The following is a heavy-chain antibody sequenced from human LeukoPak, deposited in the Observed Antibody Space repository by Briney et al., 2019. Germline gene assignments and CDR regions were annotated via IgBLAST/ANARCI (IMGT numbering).Heavy chain of an antibody. Sequence: ASVKVSCKASGYPFTGYYVHWVRQAPGHGLEWMGWVNPRNGGTHSAQKFQGRVSMTGDTSITTAYMELSSLTSDDTAVYYCARDIDKTAMVFKSFDNWGQGTLVTVSS. V-gene: IGHV1-2*02. J-gene: IGHJ4*02. CDR1: GYPFTGYY. CDR2: VNPRNGGT. CDR3: ARDIDKTAMVFKSFDN. D-gene: IGHD5-18*01.